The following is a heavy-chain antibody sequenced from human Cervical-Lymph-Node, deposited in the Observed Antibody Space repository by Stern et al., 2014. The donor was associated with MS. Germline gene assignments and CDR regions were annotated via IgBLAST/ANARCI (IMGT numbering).Heavy chain of an antibody. Sequence: QVQLVQSGPGLVKPSETLSLTCAVSGGSISSRYWGWIRQPPGKGLEWIGLISPSGDTKYTPSLKSRVTILLDPSKTQFSLKVTSVTAADTAVYYCARLSTAVDFWGQGTLVTVSS. V-gene: IGHV4-59*08. CDR3: ARLSTAVDF. CDR1: GGSISSRY. J-gene: IGHJ4*02. CDR2: ISPSGDT.